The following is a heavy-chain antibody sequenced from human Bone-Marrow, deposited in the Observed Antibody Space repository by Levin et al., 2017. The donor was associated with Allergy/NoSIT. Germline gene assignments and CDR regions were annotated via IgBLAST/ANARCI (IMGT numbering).Heavy chain of an antibody. V-gene: IGHV3-23*01. J-gene: IGHJ4*02. CDR2: ISSNA. D-gene: IGHD5-12*01. Sequence: GGSLRLSCAASGFTFSDYAMSWVRQAPGKGLEWVSTISSNAHYADSVKGRFTISTDNSKNTLSLQMNSLTAEDTAIYFCVKEGIVATIRGGSYFDSWGQGTLVTVSS. CDR1: GFTFSDYA. CDR3: VKEGIVATIRGGSYFDS.